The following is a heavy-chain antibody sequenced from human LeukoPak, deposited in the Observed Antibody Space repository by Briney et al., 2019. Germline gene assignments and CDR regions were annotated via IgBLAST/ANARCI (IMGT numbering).Heavy chain of an antibody. CDR1: GFTFSSYG. Sequence: GGSLRLSCAASGFTFSSYGMHWVRQAPGKGLEWVAFIRYDGSNKYYADSVKGRFTISRDNSKNTLYLQMNSLRAEDTAVYYCAKEVHGSGSYYGTDYWGQGTPVTVSS. D-gene: IGHD3-10*01. CDR3: AKEVHGSGSYYGTDY. V-gene: IGHV3-30*02. CDR2: IRYDGSNK. J-gene: IGHJ4*02.